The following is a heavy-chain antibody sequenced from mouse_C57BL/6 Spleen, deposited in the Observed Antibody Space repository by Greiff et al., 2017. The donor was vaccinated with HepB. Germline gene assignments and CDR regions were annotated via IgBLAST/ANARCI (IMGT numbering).Heavy chain of an antibody. CDR3: ARFDYDTKAMDN. D-gene: IGHD2-4*01. V-gene: IGHV1-52*01. J-gene: IGHJ4*01. Sequence: QVQLQQPGAELVRPGSSVKLSCKASGYTFTSSWMHWVKQRPIQGLEWIGNFDPSDSETHYNQKFKDKATLTVDKSSSTAYMQRSSLTSEDSAVYYCARFDYDTKAMDNWGQGTSVTVSS. CDR1: GYTFTSSW. CDR2: FDPSDSET.